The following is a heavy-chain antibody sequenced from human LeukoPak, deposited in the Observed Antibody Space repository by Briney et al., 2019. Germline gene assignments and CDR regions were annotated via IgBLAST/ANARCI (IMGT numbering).Heavy chain of an antibody. CDR1: GFTVSSNY. CDR3: ARNQYSGSYYYYYMDV. CDR2: IYSGGST. D-gene: IGHD1-26*01. J-gene: IGHJ6*03. V-gene: IGHV3-53*01. Sequence: PGGSLRLSCAASGFTVSSNYMSWVRQAPGKGLEWVSVIYSGGSTYYADSVKGRFTISRDNSKNTLYLQMNSLRAEDTAVYYCARNQYSGSYYYYYMDVWGKGTTVTVSS.